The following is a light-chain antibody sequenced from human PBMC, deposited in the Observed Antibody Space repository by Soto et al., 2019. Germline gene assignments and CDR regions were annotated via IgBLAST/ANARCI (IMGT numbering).Light chain of an antibody. CDR2: SAS. Sequence: DIQMTQSPSSLSTSVGDRVTITCRASQTISSYLNWYQQKPGKAPDLLIYSASSLQSGVPSRFSGSESGTDFTLTISSLQPEDFATYYCQQSYSTPYTFGQGTKVDIK. J-gene: IGKJ2*01. CDR3: QQSYSTPYT. V-gene: IGKV1-39*01. CDR1: QTISSY.